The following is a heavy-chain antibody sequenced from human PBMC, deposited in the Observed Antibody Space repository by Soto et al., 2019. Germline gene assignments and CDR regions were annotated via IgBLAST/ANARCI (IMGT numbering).Heavy chain of an antibody. V-gene: IGHV3-21*01. CDR1: GFAFNNYG. J-gene: IGHJ4*02. CDR3: AREDSIIIPAVSDF. CDR2: ISKSDYT. Sequence: GGSLRLSCTVSGFAFNNYGINWFRQAPGKGLEWVSSISKSDYTYYSDSVKGRFTISRDNAKNSVSLQMNTLRVEDTAVYYCAREDSIIIPAVSDFWGQGTLVTVSS. D-gene: IGHD2-2*01.